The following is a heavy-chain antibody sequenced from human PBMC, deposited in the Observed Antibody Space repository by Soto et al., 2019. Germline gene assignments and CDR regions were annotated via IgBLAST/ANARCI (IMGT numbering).Heavy chain of an antibody. CDR2: IWYDGSNK. J-gene: IGHJ4*02. CDR3: ARDGTAAGPDFDY. CDR1: GFTFSSYG. V-gene: IGHV3-33*01. D-gene: IGHD6-13*01. Sequence: QVQLVESGGGVVQPGRSLRLSCAASGFTFSSYGMHWVRQAPGKGLEWVAVIWYDGSNKYYADSVKGRFTISRDNSKNTLYLQMNSLRAEDTAVYYCARDGTAAGPDFDYWGQGTRVTVSS.